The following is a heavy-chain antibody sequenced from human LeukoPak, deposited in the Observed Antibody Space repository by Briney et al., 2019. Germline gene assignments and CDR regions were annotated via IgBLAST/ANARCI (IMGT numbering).Heavy chain of an antibody. CDR1: GGSNNNRNDY. CDR3: ARRPHSGYYIGFIDY. V-gene: IGHV4-39*01. CDR2: VHYSGYT. D-gene: IGHD1-26*01. Sequence: SETLSLTCTVSGGSNNNRNDYWDWIRQPPGKGLEWIGSVHYSGYTYYSPSLKSRVTISADTSNNQFSLKLRSVTAADTAVFYCARRPHSGYYIGFIDYWGQGTLVTVSS. J-gene: IGHJ4*02.